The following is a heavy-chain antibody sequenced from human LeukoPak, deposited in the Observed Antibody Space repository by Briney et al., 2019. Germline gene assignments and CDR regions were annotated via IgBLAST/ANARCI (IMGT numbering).Heavy chain of an antibody. J-gene: IGHJ3*02. CDR3: ARDFIAAAGTAGAFDI. D-gene: IGHD6-13*01. V-gene: IGHV3-48*03. Sequence: GGSLRLSCAASGFTFSSYEMNWVRQAPGKGLEWVSYISSSGSTIYYADSVKGRFTISRDNAKNSLYLQMNSLRAEDTAVYYCARDFIAAAGTAGAFDIWGQGTMVTVSS. CDR1: GFTFSSYE. CDR2: ISSSGSTI.